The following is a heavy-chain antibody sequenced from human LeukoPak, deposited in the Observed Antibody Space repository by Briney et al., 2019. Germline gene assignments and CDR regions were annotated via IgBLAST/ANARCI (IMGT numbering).Heavy chain of an antibody. J-gene: IGHJ3*02. CDR3: AKDFYNSGGHWYDCLDI. CDR2: SSGYNDDT. D-gene: IGHD2-21*01. V-gene: IGHV1-18*01. Sequence: ASVKVSCKASVYNFNKFGISWVRQAPGQGLEWMGWSSGYNDDTHYAQKFQGRVTMTTDTSTNTAYMDLRSLRSDDTAIYYCAKDFYNSGGHWYDCLDIWGQGTMVTVSS. CDR1: VYNFNKFG.